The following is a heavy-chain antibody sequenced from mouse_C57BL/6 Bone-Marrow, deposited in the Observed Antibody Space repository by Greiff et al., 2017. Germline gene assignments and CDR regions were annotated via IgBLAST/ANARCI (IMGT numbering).Heavy chain of an antibody. CDR1: GYTFTSYG. CDR2: IYPRSGNT. CDR3: GGYLLYWYFDV. D-gene: IGHD2-2*01. Sequence: QVQLKQSGAELARPGASVKLSCKASGYTFTSYGISWVKQRTGQGLEWIGEIYPRSGNTYYNEKFKGKATLTADKSSSTAYMELRSLTSEDSAVYFCGGYLLYWYFDVWGTGTTVTVSS. J-gene: IGHJ1*03. V-gene: IGHV1-81*01.